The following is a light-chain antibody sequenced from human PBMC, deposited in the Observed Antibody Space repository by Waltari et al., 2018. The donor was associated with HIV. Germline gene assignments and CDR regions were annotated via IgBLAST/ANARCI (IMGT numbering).Light chain of an antibody. CDR3: CSYAGSSWV. Sequence: SALTQPASVSGSPGQSITIPCTGPSSDVGGYNFVSWYQQYPGKVPKLMVYEVTKRPSGVSNRFSGSKSGNTASLTISGLQAEDEADYYCCSYAGSSWVFGGGTKLTVL. V-gene: IGLV2-23*02. CDR1: SSDVGGYNF. CDR2: EVT. J-gene: IGLJ3*02.